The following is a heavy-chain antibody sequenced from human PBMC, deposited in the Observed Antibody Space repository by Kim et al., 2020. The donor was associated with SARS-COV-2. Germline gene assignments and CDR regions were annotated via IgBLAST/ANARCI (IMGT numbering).Heavy chain of an antibody. Sequence: ASVKVSCKASGYTFTGYYMHWVRQAPGQGLEWMGRINPNSGGTNYAQKFQGRVTMTRDTSISTAYMELSRLRSDDTAVYYCARGARYNWNYFHWFDPWGQGTLVTVSS. CDR1: GYTFTGYY. V-gene: IGHV1-2*06. J-gene: IGHJ5*02. CDR2: INPNSGGT. D-gene: IGHD1-7*01. CDR3: ARGARYNWNYFHWFDP.